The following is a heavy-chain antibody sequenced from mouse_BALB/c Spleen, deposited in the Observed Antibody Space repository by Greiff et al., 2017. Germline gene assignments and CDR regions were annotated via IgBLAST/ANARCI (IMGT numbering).Heavy chain of an antibody. CDR3: ARLYYYAMDY. Sequence: DVQLVESGGGLVQPGGSRKLSCAASGFTFSSFGMHWVRQAPEKGLEWVAYISSGSSTIYYADTVKGRFTISRDNPKNTLFLQMTSLRSEDTAMYYCARLYYYAMDYWGQGTSVTVSS. V-gene: IGHV5-17*02. J-gene: IGHJ4*01. CDR1: GFTFSSFG. CDR2: ISSGSSTI.